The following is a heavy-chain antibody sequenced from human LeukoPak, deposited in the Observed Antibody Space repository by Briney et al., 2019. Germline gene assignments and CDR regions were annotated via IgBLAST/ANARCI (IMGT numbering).Heavy chain of an antibody. CDR1: GGSISSGGYS. J-gene: IGHJ3*02. CDR2: IYYSGST. CDR3: ARVEQQLVSDAFDI. Sequence: SETPSLTCAVSGGSISSGGYSWSWIRQPPGKGLEWIGYIYYSGSTYYNPSLKSRVTISVDTSKNQFSLKLSSVTAADTAVYYCARVEQQLVSDAFDIWGQGTMVTVSS. D-gene: IGHD6-13*01. V-gene: IGHV4-30-4*07.